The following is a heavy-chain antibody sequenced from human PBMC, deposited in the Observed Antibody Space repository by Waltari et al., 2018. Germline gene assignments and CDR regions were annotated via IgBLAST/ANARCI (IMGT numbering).Heavy chain of an antibody. CDR3: AFSRGWSSPFGAYDT. D-gene: IGHD6-19*01. V-gene: IGHV3-74*01. CDR1: GFAFSAYW. Sequence: EVQLVESGGGLVQPGGSLRLSCAASGFAFSAYWMHWVRQVPGKGRLWVSHISSDGGGASYADSVKGRFTISRDNAKNTLYLEMSSLRAEDTAVYYCAFSRGWSSPFGAYDTWGQGTMVSVSS. CDR2: ISSDGGGA. J-gene: IGHJ3*01.